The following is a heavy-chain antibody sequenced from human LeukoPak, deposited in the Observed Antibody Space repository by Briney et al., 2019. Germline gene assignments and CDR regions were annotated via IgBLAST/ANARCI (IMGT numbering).Heavy chain of an antibody. CDR3: AKRGLLIEGNYYYYYYMDV. CDR2: IAHDGSNK. J-gene: IGHJ6*03. CDR1: GFTFSNYV. V-gene: IGHV3-30*18. D-gene: IGHD2-21*01. Sequence: PGGSLRLSCAASGFTFSNYVMQWVRQAPGKGLEWVALIAHDGSNKYYADSVKGRFTISRDNSKNTLYLQMNSLRAEDTAVYYCAKRGLLIEGNYYYYYYMDVWGKGTTVTVSS.